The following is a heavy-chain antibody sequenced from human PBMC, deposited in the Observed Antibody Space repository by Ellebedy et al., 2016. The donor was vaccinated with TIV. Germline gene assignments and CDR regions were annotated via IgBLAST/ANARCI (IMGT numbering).Heavy chain of an antibody. D-gene: IGHD6-19*01. V-gene: IGHV1-2*02. Sequence: ASVKVSCKASGYTFTGYYMHWVRQAPGQGLEWMGWINPNSGGTNYAQKFQGRVTMTRDTSISTAYMELSRLRSDDTAVYYCARWLDGYYYYGMDVWGQGTTVTVSS. CDR2: INPNSGGT. J-gene: IGHJ6*02. CDR1: GYTFTGYY. CDR3: ARWLDGYYYYGMDV.